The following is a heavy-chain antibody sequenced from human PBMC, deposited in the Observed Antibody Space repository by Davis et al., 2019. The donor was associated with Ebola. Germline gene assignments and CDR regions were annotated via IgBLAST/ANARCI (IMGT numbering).Heavy chain of an antibody. Sequence: MPGGSLRLSCAVYGGSFSGYYWSWIRQPPGKGLEWIGEINHSGSTNYNPSLKSRVTISVDTSKNQFSLKLSSVTAADTAVYYCARDRAGWWFDPWGQGTLVTVSS. CDR2: INHSGST. D-gene: IGHD2-15*01. CDR1: GGSFSGYY. CDR3: ARDRAGWWFDP. J-gene: IGHJ5*02. V-gene: IGHV4-34*01.